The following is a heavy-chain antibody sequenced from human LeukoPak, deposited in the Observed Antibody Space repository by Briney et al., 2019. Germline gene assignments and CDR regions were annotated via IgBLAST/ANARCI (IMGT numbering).Heavy chain of an antibody. D-gene: IGHD5-18*01. Sequence: PSETLSLTCTVSGGSISSSSYYWGWIRQPPGKGLEWIGSIYYSGSTYYNPSLKSRVTISVDTSKNQFSLKLSSVTAADTAVYYCARGLSSYGYYYYYGMDVWGQGTTVTVSS. CDR3: ARGLSSYGYYYYYGMDV. J-gene: IGHJ6*02. CDR1: GGSISSSSYY. V-gene: IGHV4-39*01. CDR2: IYYSGST.